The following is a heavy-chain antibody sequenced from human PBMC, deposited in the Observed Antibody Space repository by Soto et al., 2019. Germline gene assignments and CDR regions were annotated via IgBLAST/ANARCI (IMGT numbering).Heavy chain of an antibody. CDR1: GGSISSSNW. Sequence: QVQLQESGPGLVKPSGTLSLTCAVSGGSISSSNWWSWVRQPPGKGLEWIGEIYHSGSTNYNPSLKRRVTISVDKSKNQFSLKLSSVTAADTAVYYCARTGKGYCSGGSCYGLGYWGQGTLVTVSS. CDR2: IYHSGST. V-gene: IGHV4-4*02. J-gene: IGHJ4*02. CDR3: ARTGKGYCSGGSCYGLGY. D-gene: IGHD2-15*01.